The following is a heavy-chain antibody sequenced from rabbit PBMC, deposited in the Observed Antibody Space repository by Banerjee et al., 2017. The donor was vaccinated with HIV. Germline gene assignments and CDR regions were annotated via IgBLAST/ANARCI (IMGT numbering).Heavy chain of an antibody. D-gene: IGHD1-1*01. CDR1: GFSFSSDYY. J-gene: IGHJ2*01. CDR2: IYVGSSVST. Sequence: QSLEESGGDLVKPGASLTLTCTASGFSFSSDYYMCWVRQTPGKGLEWIASIYVGSSVSTHYASWAKGRFAISKTSSTTVTLQMTSLTAADTATYFCARGAYGSSSDDYGTFDPWGPGTLVTVS. V-gene: IGHV1S40*01. CDR3: ARGAYGSSSDDYGTFDP.